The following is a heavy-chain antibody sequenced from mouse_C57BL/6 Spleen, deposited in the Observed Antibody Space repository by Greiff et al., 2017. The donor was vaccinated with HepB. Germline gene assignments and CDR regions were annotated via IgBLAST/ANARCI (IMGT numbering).Heavy chain of an antibody. J-gene: IGHJ2*01. CDR2: IYPGDGDT. V-gene: IGHV1-82*01. Sequence: VKLMESGPELVKPGASVKISCKASGYAFSSSWMNWVKQRPGKGLEWIGRIYPGDGDTNYNGKFKGKATLTADKSSSTAYMQLSSLTSEDSAVYFCARWDWVYYFDYWGQGTTLTVSS. CDR1: GYAFSSSW. D-gene: IGHD4-1*01. CDR3: ARWDWVYYFDY.